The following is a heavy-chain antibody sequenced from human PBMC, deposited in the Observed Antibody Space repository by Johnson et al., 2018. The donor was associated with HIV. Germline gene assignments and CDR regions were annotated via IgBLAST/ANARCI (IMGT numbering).Heavy chain of an antibody. CDR1: GFTFSSYG. CDR2: IRYDGSNK. Sequence: QVQLVESGGGLVQPGGSLRLSCAASGFTFSSYGMHWVRQAPGKGLEWVAFIRYDGSNKYYADSVKGRFTISRDNSKNTLYLQMNSLRAEDTAVYYCAKRIHIKEDSAFDIWGQGTMVTVSS. J-gene: IGHJ3*02. CDR3: AKRIHIKEDSAFDI. V-gene: IGHV3-30*02. D-gene: IGHD2-21*01.